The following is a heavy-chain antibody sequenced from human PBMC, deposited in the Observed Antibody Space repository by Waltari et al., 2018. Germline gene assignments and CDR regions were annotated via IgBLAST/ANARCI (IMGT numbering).Heavy chain of an antibody. D-gene: IGHD1-26*01. CDR1: GFTFSNAW. Sequence: EVQLVESGGGLVKPGGSLRLSCAASGFTFSNAWMSWVRQAPGKGLEWFGRIKSKTDGGTTDYAAPVKGRFTISRDDSKNTLYLQMNSLKTEDTAVYYCTTEGGSGSYFNYWGQGTLVTVSS. V-gene: IGHV3-15*01. CDR3: TTEGGSGSYFNY. J-gene: IGHJ4*02. CDR2: IKSKTDGGTT.